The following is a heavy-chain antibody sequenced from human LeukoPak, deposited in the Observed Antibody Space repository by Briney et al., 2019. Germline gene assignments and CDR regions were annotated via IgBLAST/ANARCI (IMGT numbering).Heavy chain of an antibody. Sequence: PAGSLSLSCAASGFTFSSYGMHWVRQAPGKGLEGVAVISYDGSNKYYADSVKGRFTISKDNSKNTLYLQMNSLRAEDTAVYYCAKSGREGATNYWGQGTLVTVPS. J-gene: IGHJ4*02. CDR1: GFTFSSYG. CDR2: ISYDGSNK. V-gene: IGHV3-30*18. D-gene: IGHD1-26*01. CDR3: AKSGREGATNY.